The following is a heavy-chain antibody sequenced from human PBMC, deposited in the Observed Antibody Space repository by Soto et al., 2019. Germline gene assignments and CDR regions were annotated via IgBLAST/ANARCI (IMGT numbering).Heavy chain of an antibody. J-gene: IGHJ4*02. V-gene: IGHV3-21*01. CDR3: ARESEDLTSNFDY. CDR1: GFTFTRYS. Sequence: GGSLRLSCAASGFTFTRYSMNWVRQAPGKGLEWVSSISSTTNYIYYADSMKGRFTVSRNNAKNSVYLEMNGLSAEDTAVYYCARESEDLTSNFDYWGQGTLVTVSS. CDR2: ISSTTNYI.